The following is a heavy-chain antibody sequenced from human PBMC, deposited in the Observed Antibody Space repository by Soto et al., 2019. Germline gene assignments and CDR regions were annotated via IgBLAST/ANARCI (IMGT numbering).Heavy chain of an antibody. V-gene: IGHV1-46*01. CDR3: ARDHIAAAGTLDDYYYMDV. CDR2: INPSGGST. CDR1: GYTFTSYY. Sequence: QVQLVQSGAEVKKPGASVKVSCKASGYTFTSYYIHWVRQAPGQGLEWMGIINPSGGSTSYAQKFQGRVTMTRDTSTSTVYMELSSLRAEDTAVYYCARDHIAAAGTLDDYYYMDVWGKGTTVTVSS. D-gene: IGHD6-13*01. J-gene: IGHJ6*03.